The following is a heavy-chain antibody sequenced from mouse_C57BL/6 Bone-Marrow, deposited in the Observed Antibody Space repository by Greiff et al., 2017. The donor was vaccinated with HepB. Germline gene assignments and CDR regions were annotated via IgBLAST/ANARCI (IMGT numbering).Heavy chain of an antibody. CDR3: VYGYDDGSWFAY. J-gene: IGHJ3*01. D-gene: IGHD2-2*01. CDR2: IYPVSGDT. CDR1: GYTFTDHF. V-gene: IGHV1-11*01. Sequence: QVQLQQSGAELVSPGASVTLSCKASGYTFTDHFMNWVKKRPGQGLEWIGRIYPVSGDTNYNQKFMGKATFSVDRSSSTVYMVLNSLTSEDPAVYYCVYGYDDGSWFAYWGQGTLVTVSA.